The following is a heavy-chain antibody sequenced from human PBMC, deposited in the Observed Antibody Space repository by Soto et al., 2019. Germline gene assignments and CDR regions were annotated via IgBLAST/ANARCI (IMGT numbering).Heavy chain of an antibody. CDR1: GGTFSSYA. Sequence: QVQLVQSGAEVKKPGSSVKVSCKASGGTFSSYAISWVRQAPGQGLEWMGGIIPIFGTANYAQKFQGRVTITAEETKSTAYMELSSLRSEDTGVYYCARVLRFLTTHYYGMDVWGQGATVTVSS. V-gene: IGHV1-69*01. J-gene: IGHJ6*02. CDR3: ARVLRFLTTHYYGMDV. D-gene: IGHD3-3*01. CDR2: IIPIFGTA.